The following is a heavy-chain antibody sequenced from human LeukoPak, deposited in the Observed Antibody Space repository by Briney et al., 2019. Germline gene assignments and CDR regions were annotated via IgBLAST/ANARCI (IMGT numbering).Heavy chain of an antibody. CDR3: ARPGGGSYYGAFDI. V-gene: IGHV4-34*01. CDR2: INHSGST. CDR1: GGSFSGYY. Sequence: PSETLSLTCAVYGGSFSGYYWSWIRQPPGKGLEWIGEINHSGSTNYNPSLKSRVTISVDTSKNQFSLKLSSVTAADTAVYYCARPGGGSYYGAFDIWGQGTMVTVSS. D-gene: IGHD1-26*01. J-gene: IGHJ3*02.